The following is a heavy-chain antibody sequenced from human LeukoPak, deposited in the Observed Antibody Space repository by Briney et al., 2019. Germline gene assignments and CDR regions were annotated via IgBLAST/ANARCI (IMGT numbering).Heavy chain of an antibody. CDR2: IIPIFGTA. CDR1: GGTFSSYA. CDR3: ARDAGRWLQLGYYFDY. J-gene: IGHJ4*02. D-gene: IGHD5-24*01. Sequence: ASVKVSCKASGGTFSSYAISWVRQAPGQGLEWMGGIIPIFGTANYAQKFQGRVTITTDESTSTAYMEPSSLRSEDTAVYYCARDAGRWLQLGYYFDYWGQGTLVTVSS. V-gene: IGHV1-69*05.